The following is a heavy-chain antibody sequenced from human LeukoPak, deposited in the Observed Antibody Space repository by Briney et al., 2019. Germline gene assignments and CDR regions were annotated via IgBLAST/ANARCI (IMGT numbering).Heavy chain of an antibody. CDR2: IYPSGST. J-gene: IGHJ3*02. CDR1: GGSISSYY. V-gene: IGHV4-4*07. CDR3: ARKGESQGHFLDI. Sequence: SETLSLTCTVSGGSISSYYWSWIRQPAGKGLEWIGRIYPSGSTNYNPSLKSRVTMSVDTSKNQFSLRLSSVTAADTAGYYCARKGESQGHFLDIGGQGTRTTVSA. D-gene: IGHD3-16*01.